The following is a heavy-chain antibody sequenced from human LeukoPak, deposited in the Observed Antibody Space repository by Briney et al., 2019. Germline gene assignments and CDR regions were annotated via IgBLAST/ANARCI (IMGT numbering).Heavy chain of an antibody. CDR3: ASPSSGHSFDI. CDR2: ISGSGGST. V-gene: IGHV3-23*01. CDR1: GFTFSSYA. J-gene: IGHJ3*02. D-gene: IGHD6-19*01. Sequence: PGGSLRLSCAASGFTFSSYAMSWVRQAPGKGLEWVSGISGSGGSTYYADSVKGRFTIYRDNSKNTLYLQMNSLRAEDTAVYYCASPSSGHSFDIWGQGAMVTVSS.